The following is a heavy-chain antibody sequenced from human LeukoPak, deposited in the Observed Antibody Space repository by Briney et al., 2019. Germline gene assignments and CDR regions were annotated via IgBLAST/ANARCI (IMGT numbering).Heavy chain of an antibody. D-gene: IGHD6-6*01. CDR2: ISTSGSGGAT. CDR3: ARAPGSLVSVAGRPYYFDF. J-gene: IGHJ4*02. Sequence: GGSLRLSCAASGFTSSDYAMAWVRQAPGKGLEWVSIISTSGSGGATYYADSMKGRFTISRDSPKNKLYLQMNSLRAEDTAVYYCARAPGSLVSVAGRPYYFDFWGQGTLVTVSS. V-gene: IGHV3-23*01. CDR1: GFTSSDYA.